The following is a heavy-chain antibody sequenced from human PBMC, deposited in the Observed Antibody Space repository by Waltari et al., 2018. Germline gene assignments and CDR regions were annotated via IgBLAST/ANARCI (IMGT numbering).Heavy chain of an antibody. CDR2: INKDGTET. V-gene: IGHV3-7*03. CDR3: IRDYGSPY. CDR1: GFTLSNYW. D-gene: IGHD6-19*01. J-gene: IGHJ4*02. Sequence: EAQQVESGGDLVQPGGSLRLSCVVSGFTLSNYWMSWVRQAPGKGLEWVANINKDGTETYYVDSVRGRFTISKEDAKNSVYLQMNSLKVEDTAVYYCIRDYGSPYWGQGTLVTVSS.